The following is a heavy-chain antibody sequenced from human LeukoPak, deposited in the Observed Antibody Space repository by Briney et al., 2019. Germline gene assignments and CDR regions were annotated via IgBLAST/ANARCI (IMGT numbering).Heavy chain of an antibody. J-gene: IGHJ4*02. CDR3: ARLYHV. Sequence: GGSLRLSCAASGFTFSSYSMNWVRQAPGKGLEWVSYISSSSSTIYYADSVEGRFTISRDNAKNSLYLQMNSLRAEDTAVYYCARLYHVWGQGTLVTVSS. V-gene: IGHV3-48*01. D-gene: IGHD2-2*02. CDR1: GFTFSSYS. CDR2: ISSSSSTI.